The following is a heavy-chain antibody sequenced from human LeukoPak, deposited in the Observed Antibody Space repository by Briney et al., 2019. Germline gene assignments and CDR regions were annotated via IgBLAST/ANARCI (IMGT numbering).Heavy chain of an antibody. CDR3: ASLTHHNSRSFAFDI. V-gene: IGHV3-74*01. D-gene: IGHD2/OR15-2a*01. J-gene: IGHJ3*02. Sequence: GGSLRLSCAASGFILSRYWMYWVRQAPGKGLVWVSHINPDGTSTNYGDFVKGRFTISRDNAKNTLYLQTNSLRAEDTALYFCASLTHHNSRSFAFDIWGHGTMVTVSS. CDR1: GFILSRYW. CDR2: INPDGTST.